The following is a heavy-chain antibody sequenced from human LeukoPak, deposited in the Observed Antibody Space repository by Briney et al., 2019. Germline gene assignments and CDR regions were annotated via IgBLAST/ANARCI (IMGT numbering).Heavy chain of an antibody. J-gene: IGHJ6*02. CDR3: ARDLGLGYCSGGSCYGYYYYGMDV. CDR1: GFTVSSNY. D-gene: IGHD2-15*01. Sequence: GGSLRLSCAASGFTVSSNYMSWVRQAPGKGLEWVSVIYSGGSTYYADSVKGRFTISRDNSKNTLYLQMNSLRAEDTAVYYCARDLGLGYCSGGSCYGYYYYGMDVWGQGTTVTVSS. CDR2: IYSGGST. V-gene: IGHV3-53*01.